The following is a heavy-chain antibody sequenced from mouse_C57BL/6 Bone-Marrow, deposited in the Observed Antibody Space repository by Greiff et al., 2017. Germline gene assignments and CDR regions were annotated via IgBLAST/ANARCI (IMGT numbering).Heavy chain of an antibody. Sequence: VKLMESGAELARPGASVKLSCKASGYTFTSYGISWVKQRTGQGLEWIGAIYPRSGNTYYNEKFKGKATLTADKSSSTAYMELRSLTSEDSAVYFCARREVYPYFDYWGQGTTLTVSS. J-gene: IGHJ2*01. CDR3: ARREVYPYFDY. D-gene: IGHD1-1*01. CDR2: IYPRSGNT. V-gene: IGHV1-81*01. CDR1: GYTFTSYG.